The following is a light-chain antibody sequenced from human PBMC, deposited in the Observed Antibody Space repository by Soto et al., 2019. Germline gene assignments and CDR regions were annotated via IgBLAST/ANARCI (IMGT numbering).Light chain of an antibody. CDR3: QQYNSFPT. V-gene: IGKV1-5*01. CDR1: QSVSSW. Sequence: DIQLTQSPSTLSASVGDSVTITCRASQSVSSWLAWYQQKPGRAPRLLIYDASKLEAGVPSRFSGSGSETELSLTISSLQPDDLATYFCQQYNSFPTFGQGTRVEIK. J-gene: IGKJ1*01. CDR2: DAS.